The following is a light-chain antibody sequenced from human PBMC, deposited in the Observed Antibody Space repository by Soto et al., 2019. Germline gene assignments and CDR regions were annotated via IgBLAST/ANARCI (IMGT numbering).Light chain of an antibody. V-gene: IGLV2-11*01. Sequence: QSVLTQPSSVSGSAGQSVTISCTGTSSDVGGYNYVSWYQQHPGKAPKLMIYDVSKRPSGVPDRFSGSKSGNTASLTISGLQAEDEADYYCCSYAGSYYVFGTGTKLTV. CDR2: DVS. J-gene: IGLJ1*01. CDR1: SSDVGGYNY. CDR3: CSYAGSYYV.